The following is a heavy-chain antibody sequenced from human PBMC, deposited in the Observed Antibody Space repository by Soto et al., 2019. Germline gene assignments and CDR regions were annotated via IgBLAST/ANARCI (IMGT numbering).Heavy chain of an antibody. CDR1: GYTLTELS. V-gene: IGHV1-24*01. CDR3: ATDRGPPSSSWYYYDY. J-gene: IGHJ4*02. D-gene: IGHD6-13*01. CDR2: FDPEDGET. Sequence: ASVTVSCKVSGYTLTELSMHWVRQAPGKGLEWMGGFDPEDGETIYAQKFQGRVTMTEDTSTDTAYMELSSLRSEDTAVYYCATDRGPPSSSWYYYDYWGQGTLVTVSS.